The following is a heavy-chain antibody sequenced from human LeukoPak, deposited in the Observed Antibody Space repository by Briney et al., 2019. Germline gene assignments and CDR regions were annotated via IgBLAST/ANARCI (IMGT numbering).Heavy chain of an antibody. CDR3: AKIRGRRASPAHFDY. J-gene: IGHJ4*02. D-gene: IGHD3/OR15-3a*01. Sequence: LSLTCTVSGGSISSYYWSWVRQAPGKGLEWVSGISWNSGSIGYADSVKGRFTISRDNAKNSLYLQMNSLRAEDTALYYCAKIRGRRASPAHFDYWGQGTLVTVSS. CDR1: GGSISSYY. V-gene: IGHV3-9*01. CDR2: ISWNSGSI.